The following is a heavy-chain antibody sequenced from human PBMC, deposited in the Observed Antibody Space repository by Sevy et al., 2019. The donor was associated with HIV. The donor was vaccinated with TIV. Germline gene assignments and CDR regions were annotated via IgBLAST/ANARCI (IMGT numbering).Heavy chain of an antibody. Sequence: SETLSLTCSVSGGSMNIYYWSWIRQPPGKGLEWIGFIYYSGSTNYNPSLKSRVTISVETSKNQFSLKLSSVTAADTAVYYCARVGFNWNDVDYWGQGTLVTVSS. CDR1: GGSMNIYY. V-gene: IGHV4-59*01. D-gene: IGHD1-20*01. J-gene: IGHJ4*02. CDR2: IYYSGST. CDR3: ARVGFNWNDVDY.